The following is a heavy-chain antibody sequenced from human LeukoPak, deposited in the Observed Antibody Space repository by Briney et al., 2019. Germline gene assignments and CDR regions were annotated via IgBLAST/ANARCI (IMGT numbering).Heavy chain of an antibody. D-gene: IGHD6-13*01. Sequence: GASVKVSCKASGYTFTSYGISWVRQAPGQGLEWMGWISAYNGNTNYAQKLQGRVTMTTDTSTSTAYMELRSLRSDDTAVYYCARDLLLGIAAAGKFDYWGQGTLVTVSS. V-gene: IGHV1-18*01. CDR3: ARDLLLGIAAAGKFDY. CDR1: GYTFTSYG. J-gene: IGHJ4*02. CDR2: ISAYNGNT.